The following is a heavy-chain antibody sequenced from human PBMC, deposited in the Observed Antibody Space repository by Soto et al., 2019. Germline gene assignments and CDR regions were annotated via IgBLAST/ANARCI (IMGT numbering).Heavy chain of an antibody. CDR1: GFSFSNYA. V-gene: IGHV3-23*01. Sequence: EVHLLESGGDLVQPGGSLRVSCVASGFSFSNYAMSWVRQAPGKGLEWVSGIRGSGPETHYAVSVKGRFTISRDNSKNTVYLEMRSLNVGDTAVYYCARSEGAEGVVWFDTWGRGTLVTVSS. CDR3: ARSEGAEGVVWFDT. J-gene: IGHJ5*02. D-gene: IGHD1-26*01. CDR2: IRGSGPET.